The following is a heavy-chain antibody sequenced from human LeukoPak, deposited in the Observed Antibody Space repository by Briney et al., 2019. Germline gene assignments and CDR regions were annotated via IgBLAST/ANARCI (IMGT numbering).Heavy chain of an antibody. J-gene: IGHJ3*01. CDR3: ARSPYTESYYGNAFDV. Sequence: QAGGSLRLSCAASGFTFSSYWMSWVRQAPGKGLEWVAYISGSGTTIYYADSMKGRLTISRDNAKNSLYLQMNSLRAEDTAVYYCARSPYTESYYGNAFDVWGQGTMVTVSS. CDR1: GFTFSSYW. V-gene: IGHV3-48*03. CDR2: ISGSGTTI. D-gene: IGHD1-26*01.